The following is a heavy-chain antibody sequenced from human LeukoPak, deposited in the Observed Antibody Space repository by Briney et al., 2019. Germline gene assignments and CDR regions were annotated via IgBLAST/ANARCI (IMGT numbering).Heavy chain of an antibody. CDR3: ARVVGANRDYYYYQMDV. CDR1: GGSISGSSYY. Sequence: SETLSLTRTVSGGSISGSSYYWGWIRQPPGKGLESIGTIYYSGSTYYNPSLKSRVTISVDTSKNQFSLKLNSVTAADTAVYYCARVVGANRDYYYYQMDVWGKGTTVTVSS. J-gene: IGHJ6*03. D-gene: IGHD1-26*01. CDR2: IYYSGST. V-gene: IGHV4-39*07.